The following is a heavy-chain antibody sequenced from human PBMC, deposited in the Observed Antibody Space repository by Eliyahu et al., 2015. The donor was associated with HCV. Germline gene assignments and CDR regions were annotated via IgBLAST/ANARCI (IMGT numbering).Heavy chain of an antibody. CDR2: SSGSGGST. CDR1: GFTFSSYA. CDR3: AKVNPRITMIVVVTRLYFDY. D-gene: IGHD3-22*01. V-gene: IGHV3-23*01. J-gene: IGHJ4*02. Sequence: EVQLLESGGGLVQPGGSLRLSCAASGFTFSSYAMSWVRXAPGKGLEWVSASSGSGGSTYYADSVKGRFTISRDNSKNTLYLQMNSLRAEDTAVYYCAKVNPRITMIVVVTRLYFDYWGQGTLVTVSS.